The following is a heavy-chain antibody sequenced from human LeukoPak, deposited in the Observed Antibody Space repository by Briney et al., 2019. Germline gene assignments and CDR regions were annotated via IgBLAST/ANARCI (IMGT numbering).Heavy chain of an antibody. V-gene: IGHV3-23*01. Sequence: SGGSLRLSCAASGFTFSHYAMTWVRQSPGKGLEWVSAISGSGGSTYYADSVKGRFTISRDNSKNTLYLQMNSLRAEDTAVYYCAKVARPTTEDYWGQGTLVTVSS. CDR2: ISGSGGST. D-gene: IGHD1-1*01. CDR3: AKVARPTTEDY. J-gene: IGHJ4*02. CDR1: GFTFSHYA.